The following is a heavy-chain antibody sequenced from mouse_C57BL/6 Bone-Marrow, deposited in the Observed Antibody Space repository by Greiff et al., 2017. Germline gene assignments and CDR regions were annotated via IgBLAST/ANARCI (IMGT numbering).Heavy chain of an antibody. CDR3: TRDEEGYCGV. Sequence: VQLQQSGTVLARPGASVKMSCKTSGYTFTSSWMHWVKQRPGQGLEWIRAFYPGNSDTSYNQKFKGKDKLTAVTSASTAYMELSSLTNADSAVYYGTRDEEGYCGVWVTGTTGTVSS. J-gene: IGHJ1*03. V-gene: IGHV1-5*01. CDR2: FYPGNSDT. CDR1: GYTFTSSW.